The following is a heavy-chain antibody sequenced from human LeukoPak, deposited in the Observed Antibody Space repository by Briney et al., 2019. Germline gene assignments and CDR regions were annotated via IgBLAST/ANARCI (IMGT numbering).Heavy chain of an antibody. CDR1: GYTFTSYD. CDR3: ARGPTYYYGMDV. V-gene: IGHV1-8*01. J-gene: IGHJ6*02. Sequence: GASVKVSCKASGYTFTSYDINWVRQATGQGLEWMGWMNPNSGNTGYAQKFQGRVTMTRDTSISTAYMELSRLRSDDTAVYYCARGPTYYYGMDVWGQGTTVTVSS. CDR2: MNPNSGNT.